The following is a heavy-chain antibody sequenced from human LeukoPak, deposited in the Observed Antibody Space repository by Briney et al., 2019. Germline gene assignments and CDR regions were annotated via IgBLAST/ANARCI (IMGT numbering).Heavy chain of an antibody. D-gene: IGHD3-3*01. CDR2: TYYRSKWYN. Sequence: SQTLSLTCAISGDSVSSNSAAWNWIRQSPSRGLEWLGRTYYRSKWYNDYAVSVKSRITINPDTSKNQFSLQLNSVTPEDTAVYYCARNPTDYDFWSGLFRDYYYYMDVWGKGTTVTVSS. J-gene: IGHJ6*03. V-gene: IGHV6-1*01. CDR3: ARNPTDYDFWSGLFRDYYYYMDV. CDR1: GDSVSSNSAA.